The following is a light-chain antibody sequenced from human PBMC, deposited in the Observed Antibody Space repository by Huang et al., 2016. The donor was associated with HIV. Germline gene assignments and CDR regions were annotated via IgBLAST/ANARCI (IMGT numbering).Light chain of an antibody. CDR2: GTS. Sequence: EIVMTQSPATLSVSPGERATLSCRASQSVSTNLDWYQQKDGQAPRLLMYGTSTRATGVPARFSGSGSGTEFTLTISSLQSEDFAVYYCQQYNNWPPLTFGGGTRVEIK. V-gene: IGKV3-15*01. CDR1: QSVSTN. CDR3: QQYNNWPPLT. J-gene: IGKJ4*01.